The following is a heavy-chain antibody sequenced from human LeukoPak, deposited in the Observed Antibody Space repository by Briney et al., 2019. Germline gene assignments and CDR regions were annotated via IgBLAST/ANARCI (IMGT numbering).Heavy chain of an antibody. Sequence: PSGTLSLTCAVSGGTVSSTNWWNWVRQPPGEGLEWIGDIYHSGSPNYNPSLNSRVTISVDKSKNQLSLKLSSVTAADTAVYYCARVALVRGVPRGMDVWGQGTTVTVSS. D-gene: IGHD3-10*01. CDR1: GGTVSSTNW. CDR2: IYHSGSP. V-gene: IGHV4-4*02. CDR3: ARVALVRGVPRGMDV. J-gene: IGHJ6*02.